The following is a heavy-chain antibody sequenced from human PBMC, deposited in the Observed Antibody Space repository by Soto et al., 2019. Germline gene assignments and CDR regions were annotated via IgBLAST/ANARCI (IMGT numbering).Heavy chain of an antibody. D-gene: IGHD5-12*01. V-gene: IGHV1-18*01. Sequence: ASVKVSCKASGGTFSSYAISWVRQAPGQGLEWMGWISAYNGNTNYAQKLQGRVTMTTDTSTSTAYMELRSLRSDDTAVYYCATTPPYSGYVYFDYWGQGTLVTVPS. CDR2: ISAYNGNT. J-gene: IGHJ4*02. CDR1: GGTFSSYA. CDR3: ATTPPYSGYVYFDY.